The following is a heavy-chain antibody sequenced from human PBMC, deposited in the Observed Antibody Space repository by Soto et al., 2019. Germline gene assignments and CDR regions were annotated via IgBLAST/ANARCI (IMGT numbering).Heavy chain of an antibody. J-gene: IGHJ3*02. CDR1: GGSISSRSYY. D-gene: IGHD3-22*01. V-gene: IGHV4-39*07. CDR3: ARGATYYDSRGYYSNDDFDI. CDR2: IYYSGST. Sequence: SETLSLSCTVSGGSISSRSYYWGWIRQPPGKGLEWIGSIYYSGSTYYNPSLKSRVTISVDTSKNQFSLKLNSVNAADTAVYYCARGATYYDSRGYYSNDDFDIWGQGTMVTVSS.